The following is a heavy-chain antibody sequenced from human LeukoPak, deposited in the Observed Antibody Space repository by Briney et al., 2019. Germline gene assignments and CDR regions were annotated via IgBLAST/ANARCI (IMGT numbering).Heavy chain of an antibody. D-gene: IGHD5-12*01. V-gene: IGHV1-46*04. J-gene: IGHJ4*02. Sequence: ASVKVSCKASGYTFTNYYIHWVRQAPGQGLEWVGIINPSGGKTSYAQKLQGRVTMATDTSTRTVYMELSSLRSEDTAVYYCARVGGGYDSNGGYWGQGTLVTVSS. CDR2: INPSGGKT. CDR3: ARVGGGYDSNGGY. CDR1: GYTFTNYY.